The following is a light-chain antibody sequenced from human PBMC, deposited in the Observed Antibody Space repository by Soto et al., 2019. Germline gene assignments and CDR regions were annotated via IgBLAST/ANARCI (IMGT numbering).Light chain of an antibody. CDR1: HSVDSN. V-gene: IGKV3D-15*01. CDR3: QQRSNWL. Sequence: EIVMTQSPSTLSVSPGDGATLSCRASHSVDSNLAWYQQKPGQTPRLLIYGASTRPTGIPARFSGGGSGTEFTLTIISLQSEDSAVYYCQQRSNWLFGPGTKVEIK. J-gene: IGKJ3*01. CDR2: GAS.